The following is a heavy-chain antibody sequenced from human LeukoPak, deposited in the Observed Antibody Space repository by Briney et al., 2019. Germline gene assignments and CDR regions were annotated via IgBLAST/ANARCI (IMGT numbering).Heavy chain of an antibody. V-gene: IGHV3-48*03. CDR2: ISSSGSAI. CDR3: ARERGYGYFDS. Sequence: PGGSLRLSCAASGFTFTNYEMNWVRQAPGKGLEWVSYISSSGSAISDADSVKCRFTISRDNVRNSLHLQMNSLRAEDTAVYYCARERGYGYFDSWGQGTLVTVSS. D-gene: IGHD2-15*01. CDR1: GFTFTNYE. J-gene: IGHJ4*02.